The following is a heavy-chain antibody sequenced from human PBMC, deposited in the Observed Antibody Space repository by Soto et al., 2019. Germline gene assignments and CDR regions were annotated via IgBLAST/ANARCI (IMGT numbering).Heavy chain of an antibody. CDR2: ISYDGSNN. V-gene: IGHV3-30*18. J-gene: IGHJ4*01. Sequence: QVQLVESGGGVVQPGRSLRLSCAASGFTFSSYGMHWVRQAPGKGLEWVAVISYDGSNNYYADSVKGRLTISRDNCKTRLNLGITGLRAVDTVVYYCAKGPDYFAYCG. CDR3: AKGPDYFAY. CDR1: GFTFSSYG.